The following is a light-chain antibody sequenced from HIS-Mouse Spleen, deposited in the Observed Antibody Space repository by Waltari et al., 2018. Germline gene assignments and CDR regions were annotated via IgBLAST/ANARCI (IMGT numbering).Light chain of an antibody. Sequence: SYELTQPPSVSESPGQTARITCSGDALPKQYAYWYQQKPGQAPVLVIYKDSERPSGIPARFSGSSSVTTVTLTISGVQAEDEADYYCQSADSSGTYSVVFGGGTKLTVL. J-gene: IGLJ2*01. CDR3: QSADSSGTYSVV. CDR2: KDS. V-gene: IGLV3-25*03. CDR1: ALPKQY.